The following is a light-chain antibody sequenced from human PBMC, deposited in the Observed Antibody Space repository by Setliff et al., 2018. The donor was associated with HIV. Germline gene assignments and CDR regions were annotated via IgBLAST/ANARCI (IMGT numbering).Light chain of an antibody. V-gene: IGKV3-20*01. CDR3: QQYGSSPLCT. Sequence: EIVLTQSPGTLSLSPGERATLSCRASQSVSSSYLAWYQQKPGQAPRLLISGASSRATGIPDRFSGSGSGTDFTLTISRLEPEDFAVYYCQQYGSSPLCTFGQWTKVDIK. CDR1: QSVSSSY. J-gene: IGKJ1*01. CDR2: GAS.